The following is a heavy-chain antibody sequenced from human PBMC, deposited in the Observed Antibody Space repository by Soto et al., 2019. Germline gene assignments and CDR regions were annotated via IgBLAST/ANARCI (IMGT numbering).Heavy chain of an antibody. V-gene: IGHV1-3*01. CDR3: ARDVATFWAWWRPYYGVAV. CDR1: GYTFTTYS. CDR2: INADNGST. Sequence: ASVKVSCKASGYTFTTYSIHWVRQAPGQRLEWMGWINADNGSTKYSQKFQGRVTITSDTSARTAYMELSSLRSEDTAVYYCARDVATFWAWWRPYYGVAV. D-gene: IGHD5-12*01. J-gene: IGHJ6*01.